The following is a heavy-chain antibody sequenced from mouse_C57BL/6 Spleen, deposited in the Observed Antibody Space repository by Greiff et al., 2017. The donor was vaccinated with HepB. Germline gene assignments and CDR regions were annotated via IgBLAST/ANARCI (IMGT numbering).Heavy chain of an antibody. CDR3: ARRDYYGSSFYTLYYFDY. CDR2: IYPGSGST. V-gene: IGHV1-55*01. D-gene: IGHD1-1*01. Sequence: QVQLQQPGAELVKPGASVKMSCKASGYTFTSYWITWVKQRPGQGLEWIGDIYPGSGSTNYNEKFKSKATLTVDTSSSTAYMQLSSLTSEDSAVYYCARRDYYGSSFYTLYYFDYWGQGTTLTVSS. J-gene: IGHJ2*01. CDR1: GYTFTSYW.